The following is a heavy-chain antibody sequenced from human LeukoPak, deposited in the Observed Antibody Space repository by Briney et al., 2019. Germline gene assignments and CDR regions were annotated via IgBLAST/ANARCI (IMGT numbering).Heavy chain of an antibody. J-gene: IGHJ6*02. V-gene: IGHV4-30-4*01. CDR2: IYYSGST. Sequence: SETLSLTCTVSGGSISSGDYYWSWIRQPPGKGLEWIGYIYYSGSTYYNPSLKSRVTISVDTSKNQFSLKLSSVTAADTAVYYCARGAYRYCSSTSCYPYYYYGMDVWGQGTTVTVSS. CDR3: ARGAYRYCSSTSCYPYYYYGMDV. CDR1: GGSISSGDYY. D-gene: IGHD2-2*01.